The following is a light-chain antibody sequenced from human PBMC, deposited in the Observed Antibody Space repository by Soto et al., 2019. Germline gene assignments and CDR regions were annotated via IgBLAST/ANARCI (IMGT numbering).Light chain of an antibody. Sequence: EIVLTQSPGTLSLSPGDRATLSCRASQRVSSTFLAWYQQKPGQAPRLLLYGASSRATGIPDRFSGSGSGTDFTLTISRLEPEDFAVYYCQQYGSSTYTFGQGTRVEIK. V-gene: IGKV3-20*01. CDR3: QQYGSSTYT. J-gene: IGKJ2*01. CDR2: GAS. CDR1: QRVSSTF.